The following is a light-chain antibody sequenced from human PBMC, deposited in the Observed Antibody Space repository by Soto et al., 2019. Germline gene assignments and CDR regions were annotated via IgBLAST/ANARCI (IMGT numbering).Light chain of an antibody. CDR2: DAS. CDR3: QQRSTTWT. J-gene: IGKJ1*01. CDR1: QSVSSY. V-gene: IGKV3-11*01. Sequence: EIVLTQSPATLXLSPXXXXTXSCRAXQSVSSYLAWYQQKPGQAPRLLIYDASNRATGIPARFSGSGSGTDFTLTISSLEPEDFAVYYCQQRSTTWTFGQGTKVEIK.